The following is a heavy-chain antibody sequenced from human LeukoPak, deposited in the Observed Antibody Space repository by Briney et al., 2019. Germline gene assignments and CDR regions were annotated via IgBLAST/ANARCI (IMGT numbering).Heavy chain of an antibody. Sequence: GESLKISCKGSGYSFTSYWIGWVRQMPGKGLEWIGIIYPGDSDTRYSPSFQGQVTISADKSISTAYLQWSSLKASDTAMYYCARSYYYGSGSYSDYFDYWGQGTLVTVSS. V-gene: IGHV5-51*01. CDR1: GYSFTSYW. D-gene: IGHD3-10*01. CDR3: ARSYYYGSGSYSDYFDY. J-gene: IGHJ4*02. CDR2: IYPGDSDT.